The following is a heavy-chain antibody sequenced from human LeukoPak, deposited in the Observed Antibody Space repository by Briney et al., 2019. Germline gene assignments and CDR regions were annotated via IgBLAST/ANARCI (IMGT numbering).Heavy chain of an antibody. CDR2: IKHDGSEK. CDR1: GFIFTNYF. Sequence: GGSLRLSCAASGFIFTNYFMSWVRQAPGKGLEWVASIKHDGSEKYYVDSVRGRFTISRDNTMNSLYLRMSSLRAEDTAVYYCATDRGWRTSGYYPYYFEYWGQGTLVTYSS. J-gene: IGHJ4*02. V-gene: IGHV3-7*01. CDR3: ATDRGWRTSGYYPYYFEY. D-gene: IGHD3-3*01.